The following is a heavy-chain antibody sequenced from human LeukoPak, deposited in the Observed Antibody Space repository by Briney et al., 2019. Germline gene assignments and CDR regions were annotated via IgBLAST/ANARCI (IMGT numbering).Heavy chain of an antibody. CDR2: IMSIFGSP. J-gene: IGHJ5*02. V-gene: IGHV1-69*13. CDR1: GYTFTSYG. D-gene: IGHD6-19*01. Sequence: ASVKVSCKASGYTFTSYGISWVRQAPGQGLEWMGGIMSIFGSPKYAQKFQGRVTITADESTNTAYIELSSLTSDDTAVYYCATERAVALQNWFDPWGQGTLVTVSS. CDR3: ATERAVALQNWFDP.